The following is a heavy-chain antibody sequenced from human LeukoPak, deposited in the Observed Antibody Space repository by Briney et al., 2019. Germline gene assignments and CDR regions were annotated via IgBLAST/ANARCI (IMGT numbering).Heavy chain of an antibody. CDR3: ARGQGYSSPPKNWFDP. Sequence: SVKVSCKASGGTFSSYAISWVRQAPGQGLEWMGGIIPIFGTANYAQKFQGRVTITTDESTSTAYMELSSLRSEDTAVYYCARGQGYSSPPKNWFDPWGQGTLVTVPS. CDR1: GGTFSSYA. D-gene: IGHD6-13*01. J-gene: IGHJ5*02. CDR2: IIPIFGTA. V-gene: IGHV1-69*05.